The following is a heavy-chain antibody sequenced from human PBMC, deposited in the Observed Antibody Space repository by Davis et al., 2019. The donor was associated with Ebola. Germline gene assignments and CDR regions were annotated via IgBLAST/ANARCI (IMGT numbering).Heavy chain of an antibody. D-gene: IGHD2-15*01. Sequence: AASVKVSCKASGYTFTSYAMNWVRQAPGQGPEWMGMINPSGGSTSYAQKFQGRVTMTRDTSISTAYMELSSLRSEDTAVYYCAIDLGSQFDSWGQGTLVTVSS. CDR3: AIDLGSQFDS. CDR2: INPSGGST. CDR1: GYTFTSYA. J-gene: IGHJ4*02. V-gene: IGHV1-46*01.